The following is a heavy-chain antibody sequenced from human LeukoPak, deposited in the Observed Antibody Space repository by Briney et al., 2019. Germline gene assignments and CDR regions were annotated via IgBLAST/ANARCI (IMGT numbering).Heavy chain of an antibody. D-gene: IGHD3-10*01. Sequence: KPGGSLRLSCAASGFTFSSYSMNWVRQAPGKGLEWVSSISSSSSYIYYADSVKGRFTISRDNAKNSLYLQMNSLRDEDTAVYCCVRGLWFGDTYYFDYWGQGTLVTVSS. CDR2: ISSSSSYI. CDR3: VRGLWFGDTYYFDY. V-gene: IGHV3-21*01. J-gene: IGHJ4*02. CDR1: GFTFSSYS.